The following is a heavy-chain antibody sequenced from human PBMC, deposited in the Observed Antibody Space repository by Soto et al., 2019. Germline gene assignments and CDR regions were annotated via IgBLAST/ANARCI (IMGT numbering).Heavy chain of an antibody. V-gene: IGHV4-4*02. CDR3: ARHVAVPRTRGFDY. CDR1: GASISDNR. CDR2: IYHSGTT. D-gene: IGHD2-15*01. Sequence: PSETLSLTCAVSGASISDNRLSWVRQPPGKGLEWIGEIYHSGTTTYNPSLKSRVIISVDKSASQISLTLNSVTAADTAIYYCARHVAVPRTRGFDYWGQGTPVTVSS. J-gene: IGHJ4*02.